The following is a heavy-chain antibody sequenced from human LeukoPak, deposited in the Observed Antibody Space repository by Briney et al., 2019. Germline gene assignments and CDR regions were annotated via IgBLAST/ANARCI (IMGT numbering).Heavy chain of an antibody. CDR3: AKESPKYYFDY. V-gene: IGHV3-30*18. CDR1: GLTFSSYG. Sequence: GRSLRLSCAASGLTFSSYGMHWVRQAPGKGLEWVAVISYDGSNKYYADSVKGRFTISRDNSKNTLYLQMNSLRAEDTAVYYCAKESPKYYFDYWGQGTLVTVSS. J-gene: IGHJ4*02. CDR2: ISYDGSNK.